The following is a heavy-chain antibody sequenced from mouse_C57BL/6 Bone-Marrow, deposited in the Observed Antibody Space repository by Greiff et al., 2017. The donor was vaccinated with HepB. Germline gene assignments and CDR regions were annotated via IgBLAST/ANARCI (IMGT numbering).Heavy chain of an antibody. CDR1: GYTFTDYE. V-gene: IGHV1-15*01. J-gene: IGHJ2*01. CDR3: TRSRTGDD. D-gene: IGHD4-1*01. CDR2: IDPETGGT. Sequence: VQLQESGAELVRPGASVTLSCKASGYTFTDYEMHWVKQTPVHGLEWIGAIDPETGGTAYNQKFKGKAILTADKSSSTAYMELRSLTSEDSAVYYCTRSRTGDDWGQGTTLTVSS.